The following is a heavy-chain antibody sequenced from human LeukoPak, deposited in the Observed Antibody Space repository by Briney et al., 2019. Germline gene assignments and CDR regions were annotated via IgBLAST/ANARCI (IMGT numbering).Heavy chain of an antibody. CDR1: GFTFSSYA. D-gene: IGHD3-22*01. V-gene: IGHV3-23*01. CDR2: ISGSGGST. J-gene: IGHJ3*02. CDR3: ASRDSSGYYGAFDI. Sequence: PGGSLRLSCAASGFTFSSYAMSWVRQAPGKGLEWVSAISGSGGSTYYADSVKGRFTISRDNSKNTLYLPMNSLRAEDTAVYYCASRDSSGYYGAFDIWGQGTMVTVSS.